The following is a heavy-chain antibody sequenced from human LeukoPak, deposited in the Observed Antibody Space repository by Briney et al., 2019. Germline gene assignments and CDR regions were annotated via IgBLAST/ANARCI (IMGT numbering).Heavy chain of an antibody. J-gene: IGHJ4*02. V-gene: IGHV3-30*18. Sequence: PGRSLRLSCAASGFTFSSYGMHWVRQAPGKGLEWVTVTSYDGSNKYYADSVKGRFTISRDNSKNTLYLQMNSLRAEDTAVYYCAKEIPDCSSTSCPKWGLGFMDYWGQGTLVTVSS. D-gene: IGHD2-2*01. CDR3: AKEIPDCSSTSCPKWGLGFMDY. CDR1: GFTFSSYG. CDR2: TSYDGSNK.